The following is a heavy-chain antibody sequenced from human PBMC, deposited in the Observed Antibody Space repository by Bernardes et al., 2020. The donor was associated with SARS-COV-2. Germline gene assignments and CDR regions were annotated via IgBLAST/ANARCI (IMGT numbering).Heavy chain of an antibody. V-gene: IGHV3-21*04. J-gene: IGHJ4*02. D-gene: IGHD5-18*01. CDR2: ISSSSGSIR. Sequence: GGSLRLSCVASGFTFSDYSMNWVRQAPGKGLEWVSSISSSSGSIRNYADSVKGRFTISRDNAMNSLYLQMNSLRAEDTAVYYCASLPWLQLWLRGFYFHIWGQRTLVTVSS. CDR1: GFTFSDYS. CDR3: ASLPWLQLWLRGFYFHI.